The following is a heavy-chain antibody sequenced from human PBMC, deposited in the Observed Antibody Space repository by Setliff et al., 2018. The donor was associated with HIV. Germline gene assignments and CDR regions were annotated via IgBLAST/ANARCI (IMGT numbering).Heavy chain of an antibody. Sequence: PGGSLRLSCAASGFRFRSYGMHWVRQAPGKGLEWVAIIWSDGNKKYYADSVKGRFTISRDNSKNTLYLQMNSLRAEDTAVYYCAKDPRAAVATICDYWGQGRLVTVSS. J-gene: IGHJ4*02. V-gene: IGHV3-30*02. CDR1: GFRFRSYG. CDR2: IWSDGNKK. CDR3: AKDPRAAVATICDY. D-gene: IGHD5-12*01.